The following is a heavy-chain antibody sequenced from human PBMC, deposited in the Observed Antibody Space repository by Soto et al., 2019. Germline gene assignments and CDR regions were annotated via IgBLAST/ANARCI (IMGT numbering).Heavy chain of an antibody. CDR2: IMPIFGPA. D-gene: IGHD3-3*01. Sequence: ASELVSCKASGGTFSRSAISWVRQAPGQGLEWMGGIMPIFGPANSAQKFQGRVTITAAESTSPAYMELSSLGSEDKAGYYCARGCYDCWSGHTDVCGQGTTVPV. J-gene: IGHJ6*02. V-gene: IGHV1-69*13. CDR3: ARGCYDCWSGHTDV. CDR1: GGTFSRSA.